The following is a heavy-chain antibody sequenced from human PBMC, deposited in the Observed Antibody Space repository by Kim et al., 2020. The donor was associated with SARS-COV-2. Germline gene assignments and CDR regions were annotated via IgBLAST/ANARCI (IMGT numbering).Heavy chain of an antibody. CDR1: GGTFSSYA. Sequence: SVKVSCKASGGTFSSYAISWVRQAPEQGLEWMGRIIPILDIANYAQKFQGRVTITADKSTSTAYMELGSLRSEDTAMYYCARTVLPYYYDSSGYALDIW. V-gene: IGHV1-69*04. CDR3: ARTVLPYYYDSSGYALDI. CDR2: IIPILDIA. J-gene: IGHJ3*02. D-gene: IGHD3-22*01.